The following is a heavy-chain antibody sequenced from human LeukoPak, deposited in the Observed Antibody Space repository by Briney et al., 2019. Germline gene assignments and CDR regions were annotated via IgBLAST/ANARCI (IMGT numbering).Heavy chain of an antibody. Sequence: ASVKVSCKTSGYTFSTYEINWVRQAAGPGLEWMGWIHPNSGDTDYAQKFQGRVTMTRDTSIDTVYTELSSLRSEDTAVYYCTRGPRNDPWGQGTLVTVSS. V-gene: IGHV1-8*01. CDR1: GYTFSTYE. J-gene: IGHJ5*02. CDR3: TRGPRNDP. D-gene: IGHD1-14*01. CDR2: IHPNSGDT.